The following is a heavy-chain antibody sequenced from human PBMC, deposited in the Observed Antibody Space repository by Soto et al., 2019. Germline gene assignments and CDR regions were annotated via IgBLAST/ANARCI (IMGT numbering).Heavy chain of an antibody. CDR1: GGTFSSYT. V-gene: IGHV1-69*02. D-gene: IGHD6-19*01. J-gene: IGHJ4*02. CDR2: IIPILGIA. CDR3: ARVVEGIAVAGTSYYFDY. Sequence: SVKVSCKASGGTFSSYTISWVRQAPGQGLEWMGRIIPILGIANYAQKFQGRVTITADKSTSTAYMELSSLRSEDTAVYYCARVVEGIAVAGTSYYFDYWGQGTLVTVSS.